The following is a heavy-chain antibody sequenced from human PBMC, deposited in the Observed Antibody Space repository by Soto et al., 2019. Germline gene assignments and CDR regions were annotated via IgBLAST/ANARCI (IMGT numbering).Heavy chain of an antibody. Sequence: ASVKVSCKASGYTFTSYYMHWVQQAPGQGLEWMGIINPSGGSTSYAQKFQGRVTMTRDTSTSTVYMELSSLRSEDTAVYYCARDLGDFWSGPNYYYGMDVWGQGTTVTVSS. V-gene: IGHV1-46*01. CDR1: GYTFTSYY. J-gene: IGHJ6*02. D-gene: IGHD3-3*01. CDR3: ARDLGDFWSGPNYYYGMDV. CDR2: INPSGGST.